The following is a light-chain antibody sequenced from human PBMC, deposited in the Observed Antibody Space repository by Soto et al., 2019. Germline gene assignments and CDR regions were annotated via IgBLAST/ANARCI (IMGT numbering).Light chain of an antibody. CDR2: DTS. V-gene: IGKV3-11*01. CDR1: QGIYSY. J-gene: IGKJ5*01. Sequence: IILTQSPATLSLSPGERATLSCRPSQGIYSYLAWYQQKPGQPPRLLIYDTSSRSPGIPARFSGSGSVADYPLTIGSLEPEDFAVYYCQQRANWPITFGQGTRLEIK. CDR3: QQRANWPIT.